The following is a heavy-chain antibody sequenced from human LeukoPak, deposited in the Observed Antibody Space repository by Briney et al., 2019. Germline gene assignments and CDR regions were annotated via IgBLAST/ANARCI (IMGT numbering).Heavy chain of an antibody. Sequence: GASVKVSCKASGFTFSNSAVQWVRQARGQRLEWIGWIVVGSGNTNYAQKFQERVTITRDMSTSTAYMELSSLRSEDTAVYYCAALLAASGNWFDPWGQGTLVTVSS. CDR2: IVVGSGNT. CDR3: AALLAASGNWFDP. J-gene: IGHJ5*02. D-gene: IGHD6-13*01. V-gene: IGHV1-58*01. CDR1: GFTFSNSA.